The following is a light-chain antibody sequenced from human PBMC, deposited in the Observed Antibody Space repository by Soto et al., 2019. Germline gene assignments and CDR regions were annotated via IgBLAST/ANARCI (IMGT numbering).Light chain of an antibody. V-gene: IGLV1-44*01. Sequence: QSVLTQPPSASGTPGQRVTISCSGSNSNIGSNTVHWYQQLPGTAHKLLIYDNYKRPSGVPGRFSDSKSGTSASLAISGLHSEDDADYYCASLDDLLNGVIFGGGTQLTVL. CDR2: DNY. CDR3: ASLDDLLNGVI. CDR1: NSNIGSNT. J-gene: IGLJ2*01.